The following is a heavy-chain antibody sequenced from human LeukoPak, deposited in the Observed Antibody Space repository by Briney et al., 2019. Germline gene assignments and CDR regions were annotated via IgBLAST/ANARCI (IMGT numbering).Heavy chain of an antibody. Sequence: RPGGSLRLSCAASGFTFINYEMNWVRQAPGKGLEWVSYIGSSGSTIYYADSVKGRFTISRDNAKNSLYLQMNSLRAEDTAVYYCARQIDYGGYDCWGQGTLVNVSS. CDR1: GFTFINYE. D-gene: IGHD4-17*01. V-gene: IGHV3-48*03. CDR2: IGSSGSTI. CDR3: ARQIDYGGYDC. J-gene: IGHJ4*02.